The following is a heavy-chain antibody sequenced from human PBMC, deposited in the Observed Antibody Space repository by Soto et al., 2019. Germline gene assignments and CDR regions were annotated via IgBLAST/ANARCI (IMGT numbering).Heavy chain of an antibody. CDR2: ISVNGGTT. J-gene: IGHJ5*02. CDR1: GFSVRNYA. V-gene: IGHV3-23*01. CDR3: AKDDYGYWFDP. Sequence: PGGSLRLSCVASGFSVRNYAMSWVRQAPGKGLEWVSSISVNGGTTYYADSVKGRFSVSRDNSKNTLYLQMNSLRAGDTAVYYCAKDDYGYWFDPWGQGTLVTVSS. D-gene: IGHD4-17*01.